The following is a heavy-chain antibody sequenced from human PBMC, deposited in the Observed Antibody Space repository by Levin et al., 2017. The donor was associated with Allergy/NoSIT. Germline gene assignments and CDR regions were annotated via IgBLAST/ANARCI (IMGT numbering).Heavy chain of an antibody. D-gene: IGHD6-19*01. J-gene: IGHJ4*02. V-gene: IGHV6-1*01. CDR3: AREYSAGWYS. CDR2: TYYRSKWHN. Sequence: SLTLSLTCAISGDSLSSNSAAWHWIRQSPSRGLEWLGRTYYRSKWHNEYALSVKSRITINPDTSKNQFSLQLNSVTPEDTAVYDCAREYSAGWYSWGQGTLVTVSS. CDR1: GDSLSSNSAA.